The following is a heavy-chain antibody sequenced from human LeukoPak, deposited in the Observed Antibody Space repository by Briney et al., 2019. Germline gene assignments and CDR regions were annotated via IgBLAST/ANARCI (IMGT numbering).Heavy chain of an antibody. CDR3: AKATRGGATRGYFDY. D-gene: IGHD1-26*01. Sequence: PGRSLRLSCAASGFTFSSYGMHWVRQAPGKGLEWVAVIWYDGSNKYYADSVEGRFTISRDNSKNTLYLQMNSLRAEDTAVYYCAKATRGGATRGYFDYWGQGTLVTVSS. CDR1: GFTFSSYG. V-gene: IGHV3-33*06. J-gene: IGHJ4*02. CDR2: IWYDGSNK.